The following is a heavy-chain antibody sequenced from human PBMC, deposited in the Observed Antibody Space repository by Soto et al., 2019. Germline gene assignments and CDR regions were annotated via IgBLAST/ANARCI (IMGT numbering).Heavy chain of an antibody. D-gene: IGHD3-10*01. CDR3: TRGSASGSYFTLGY. CDR2: INSDGSRI. J-gene: IGHJ4*02. V-gene: IGHV3-74*01. CDR1: GLTLSDSW. Sequence: EVQLVESGGGLVQPGGSLRLSCAGSGLTLSDSWTQWVRQAPGKGLVWVSRINSDGSRISYADSVKGRFTISRDNAKNTAYLQMNSLRVEDTAVYYCTRGSASGSYFTLGYWGQGTLVTVSS.